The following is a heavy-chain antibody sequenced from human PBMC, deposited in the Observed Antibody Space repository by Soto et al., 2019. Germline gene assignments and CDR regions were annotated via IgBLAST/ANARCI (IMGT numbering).Heavy chain of an antibody. CDR2: IYYTGST. Sequence: PSETLSLTCTVSGGSISSYYWSWIRQPPGKGLEWIAYIYYTGSTNYNPSLKSRVTLSADTSKNQFSLKLRSVTAADTAVYYCAKYGDGGYALDVWGPGTTVTVSS. CDR3: AKYGDGGYALDV. V-gene: IGHV4-59*08. D-gene: IGHD4-17*01. J-gene: IGHJ6*02. CDR1: GGSISSYY.